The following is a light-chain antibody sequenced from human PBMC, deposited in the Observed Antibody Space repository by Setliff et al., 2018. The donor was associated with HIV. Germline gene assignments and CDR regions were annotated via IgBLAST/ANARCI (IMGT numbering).Light chain of an antibody. CDR3: QVWDSGSDHAGV. V-gene: IGLV3-21*04. CDR2: YIT. CDR1: NRGSKS. J-gene: IGLJ1*01. Sequence: SYELTQPPSVSVAPGKTAYITCERNNRGSKSVHWYQQRPGQAPVLVIYYITDRPSGIPERFSGSKSGDTATLTISRVEAGDEADYYCQVWDSGSDHAGVFGTGTKVTVL.